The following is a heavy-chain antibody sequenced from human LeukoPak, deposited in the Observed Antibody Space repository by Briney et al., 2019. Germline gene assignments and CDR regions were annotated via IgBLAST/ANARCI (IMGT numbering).Heavy chain of an antibody. J-gene: IGHJ6*02. D-gene: IGHD6-13*01. CDR1: GYTFTSYG. Sequence: ASVKVSCKASGYTFTSYGISWVRQAPGQGLEWMGWISAYNGNTNYAQKLQGRVTMTTDTSTSTAYMELRSLRSDDTAVYYCARDLIAAAGPLYYYYYGMDVWGQGTTVTVSS. CDR2: ISAYNGNT. CDR3: ARDLIAAAGPLYYYYYGMDV. V-gene: IGHV1-18*04.